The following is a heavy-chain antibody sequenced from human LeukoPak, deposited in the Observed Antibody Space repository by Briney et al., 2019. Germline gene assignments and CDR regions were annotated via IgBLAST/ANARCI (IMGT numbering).Heavy chain of an antibody. V-gene: IGHV3-23*01. J-gene: IGHJ4*02. Sequence: GSLRLSCAASGFTFSSYAMSWVRQAPGKGLDWVSLVSSSGANTYYADSVKGRFTISRENSKNTVYLQMNSLRAEDTAIYYCAKGDYYDLDYWGQGTLVTVSS. CDR2: VSSSGANT. CDR3: AKGDYYDLDY. D-gene: IGHD3-22*01. CDR1: GFTFSSYA.